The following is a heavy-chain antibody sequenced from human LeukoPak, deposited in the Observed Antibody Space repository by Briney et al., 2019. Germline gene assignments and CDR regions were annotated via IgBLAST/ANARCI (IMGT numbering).Heavy chain of an antibody. D-gene: IGHD3-3*01. J-gene: IGHJ6*03. CDR2: INAGNGNT. Sequence: ASVKVSCKASGYTFTSYAIHWVRQAPGQRLEWTGWINAGNGNTKYSQKFQGRVTITRDTSASTAYMELSSLRSEDTAVYYCARGLGWSGHHMDVWGKGTTVTVSS. CDR3: ARGLGWSGHHMDV. V-gene: IGHV1-3*01. CDR1: GYTFTSYA.